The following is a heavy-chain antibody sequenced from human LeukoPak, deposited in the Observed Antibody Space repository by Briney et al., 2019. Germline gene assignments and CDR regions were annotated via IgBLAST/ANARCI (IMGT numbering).Heavy chain of an antibody. J-gene: IGHJ6*03. V-gene: IGHV3-21*01. D-gene: IGHD3-22*01. CDR2: ISSSSSYI. CDR3: ARGVITYTVYYYMDV. Sequence: PGGSLRLSCAASGFTFSSYSMNWVRQAPGKGLEWVSPISSSSSYIYYADSVKGRFTISRDNAKNSLYLQMNSLRAEDTAVYYCARGVITYTVYYYMDVWGKGTTVTVSS. CDR1: GFTFSSYS.